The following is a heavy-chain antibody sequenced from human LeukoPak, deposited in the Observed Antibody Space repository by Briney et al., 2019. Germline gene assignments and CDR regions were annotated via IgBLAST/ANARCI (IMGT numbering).Heavy chain of an antibody. CDR2: ISYSGST. CDR3: ARHENYDILTGYYNGGFDY. V-gene: IGHV4-59*08. CDR1: GASISSYY. D-gene: IGHD3-9*01. J-gene: IGHJ4*02. Sequence: SETLSLTCTVSGASISSYYWSWIRQPPGKGLEWIGYISYSGSTNYNPSLKSRVTISADTSKNQFSLKLSSVTAADTAVYYCARHENYDILTGYYNGGFDYWGQGTLVTVSS.